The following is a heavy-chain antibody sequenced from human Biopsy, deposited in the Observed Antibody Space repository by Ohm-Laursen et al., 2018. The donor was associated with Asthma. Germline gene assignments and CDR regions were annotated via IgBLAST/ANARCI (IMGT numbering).Heavy chain of an antibody. CDR3: SRCCGDCPIHGFDS. CDR2: MYHSGRT. CDR1: GGSVRSGNNS. D-gene: IGHD2-21*02. J-gene: IGHJ4*02. V-gene: IGHV4-30-2*01. Sequence: TLSLTCAVSGGSVRSGNNSWTWIRQTPGKGLEWIGYMYHSGRTYYNPSLKSRVNISVDKSKNQFSPKVNSVTAADTAVYYCSRCCGDCPIHGFDSWGPGTLVTVSS.